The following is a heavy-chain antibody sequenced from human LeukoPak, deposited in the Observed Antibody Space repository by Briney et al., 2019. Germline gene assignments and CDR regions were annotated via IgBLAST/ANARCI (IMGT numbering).Heavy chain of an antibody. Sequence: PSETLSLTCTVSGGSISSYYWSWIRQPPGKGLEWIGYIYYSGSTNYSPSLKSRVTISVDTSKNQFSLKLSSVTAADTAVYYCAREPSEYYMDVWGKGTTVTVSS. CDR3: AREPSEYYMDV. V-gene: IGHV4-59*01. J-gene: IGHJ6*03. CDR2: IYYSGST. CDR1: GGSISSYY.